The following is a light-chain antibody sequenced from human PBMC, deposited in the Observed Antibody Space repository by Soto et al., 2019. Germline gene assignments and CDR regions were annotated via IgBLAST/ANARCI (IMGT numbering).Light chain of an antibody. CDR2: EVS. CDR3: SSFTGISTQV. CDR1: SSDVGGYNY. J-gene: IGLJ3*02. V-gene: IGLV2-14*01. Sequence: QSALTQPASVSGSPGQSITISCTGTSSDVGGYNYVSWYQQHPGKVPKLIIYEVSNRPSGVSYRFSGSKSGNTASLTISGLQAEDEADYYCSSFTGISTQVFGAGTKVTVL.